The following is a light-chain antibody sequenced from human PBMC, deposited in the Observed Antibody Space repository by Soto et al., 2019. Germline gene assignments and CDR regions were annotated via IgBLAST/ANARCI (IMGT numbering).Light chain of an antibody. Sequence: EIVLTQSPATLSLSPGERATLSCRASQSVSSYLAWYQHKPGQAPRLLIYDASNRATGIPARFSGSGSGTDFALPISSLEPEDFAVYYCQQRSNWPPRYTFGQGTKLEIK. J-gene: IGKJ2*01. CDR3: QQRSNWPPRYT. CDR1: QSVSSY. CDR2: DAS. V-gene: IGKV3-11*01.